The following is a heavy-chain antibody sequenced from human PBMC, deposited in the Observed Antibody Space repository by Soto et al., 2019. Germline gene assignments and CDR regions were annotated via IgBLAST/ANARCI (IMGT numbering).Heavy chain of an antibody. J-gene: IGHJ4*02. CDR3: AFLPSLDSSSSLHFDY. CDR2: IIPIFGTA. V-gene: IGHV1-69*01. CDR1: GGTFSSYA. D-gene: IGHD6-6*01. Sequence: QVQLVQSGAEVKKPGSSVKVSCKASGGTFSSYAISWVRQAPGQGLEWMGGIIPIFGTANYAQKFQGRVTITADESTRTAYMELSSLRSEDTAVYYCAFLPSLDSSSSLHFDYWGQGTLVTVSS.